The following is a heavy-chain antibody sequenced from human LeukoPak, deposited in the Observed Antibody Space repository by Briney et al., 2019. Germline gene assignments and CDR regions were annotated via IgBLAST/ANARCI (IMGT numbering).Heavy chain of an antibody. CDR1: GGSIRNNY. D-gene: IGHD5-12*01. CDR3: ARGSVQWLRLGYFDS. CDR2: ITYSGTT. J-gene: IGHJ4*02. Sequence: PSETLSLTCTVSGGSIRNNYWSWIRQPPGKGLEWIGYITYSGTTLYKPSLKSRVTISVDTSKNQFSLKLSSMTAADTAVYYCARGSVQWLRLGYFDSWGQGTLVTVSA. V-gene: IGHV4-59*01.